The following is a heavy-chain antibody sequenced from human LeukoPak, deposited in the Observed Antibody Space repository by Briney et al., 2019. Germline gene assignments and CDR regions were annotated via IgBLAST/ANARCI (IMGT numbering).Heavy chain of an antibody. CDR3: ARDRELGS. J-gene: IGHJ5*02. CDR2: IYNSGST. D-gene: IGHD3-16*01. CDR1: GGSISIYY. Sequence: SETLSLTCIVSGGSISIYYWNWIRHPPGKGLEWIGYIYNSGSTDYNPSLKRRVTISADTSKNQFSLKLTSVTAADTAVYYCARDRELGSWGQGILVTVSS. V-gene: IGHV4-59*01.